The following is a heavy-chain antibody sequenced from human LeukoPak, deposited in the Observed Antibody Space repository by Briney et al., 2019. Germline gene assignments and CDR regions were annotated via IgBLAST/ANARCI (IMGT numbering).Heavy chain of an antibody. CDR1: GGSISSYY. CDR2: IYYSGST. J-gene: IGHJ3*02. V-gene: IGHV4-59*01. Sequence: PSETLSLTCTVSGGSISSYYWSWIRQPPGKGLEWIGYIYYSGSTNYNPSLKSRVTISVDMSKNQFSLKLSSVTAADTAVYYCARRDYYDSSGYYYEGAFDIWGQGTMVTVSS. D-gene: IGHD3-22*01. CDR3: ARRDYYDSSGYYYEGAFDI.